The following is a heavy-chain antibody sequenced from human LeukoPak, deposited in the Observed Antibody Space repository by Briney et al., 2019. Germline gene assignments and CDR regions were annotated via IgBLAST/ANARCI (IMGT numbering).Heavy chain of an antibody. V-gene: IGHV4-59*01. J-gene: IGHJ4*02. D-gene: IGHD3-22*01. CDR1: GGSISSYY. Sequence: SETLSLTCTVSGGSISSYYWSWIRQPPGKGLEWIGYIYYSGSTKYNPSLKGRVTISVDTSKNQFSLKLSSVTAADTAVYYCARVGIGSSGYYPIDYWGQGTLVTVSS. CDR3: ARVGIGSSGYYPIDY. CDR2: IYYSGST.